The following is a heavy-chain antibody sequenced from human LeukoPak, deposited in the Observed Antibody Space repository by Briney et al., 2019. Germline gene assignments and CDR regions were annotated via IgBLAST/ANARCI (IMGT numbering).Heavy chain of an antibody. CDR1: GGSISSGGYS. CDR2: IYHSGST. D-gene: IGHD3-10*01. Sequence: SETLSLTCAVSGGSISSGGYSWRWIRQPPGKGLEWIGYIYHSGSTYYNPSLKSRVTISVDRSKNQFSLKLSSVTAADTAVYYCARVGIYGSGSYVDYWGQGTLVTVSS. V-gene: IGHV4-30-2*01. J-gene: IGHJ4*02. CDR3: ARVGIYGSGSYVDY.